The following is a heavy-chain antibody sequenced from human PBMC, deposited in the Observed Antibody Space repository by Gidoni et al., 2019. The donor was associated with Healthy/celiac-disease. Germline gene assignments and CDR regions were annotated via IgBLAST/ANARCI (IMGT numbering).Heavy chain of an antibody. CDR2: ISYDGSNK. D-gene: IGHD3-22*01. J-gene: IGHJ4*02. CDR3: ANWGGYYYDSSGYFTGGADY. CDR1: GFTFSSYG. Sequence: QVQLVESGGGVVQPGRSLRLSCAASGFTFSSYGMNWVRQAPGKGLEWVAVISYDGSNKYYADSVKGRFTISRDNSKNTLYLQMNSLRAEDTAVYYCANWGGYYYDSSGYFTGGADYWGQGTLVTVSS. V-gene: IGHV3-30*18.